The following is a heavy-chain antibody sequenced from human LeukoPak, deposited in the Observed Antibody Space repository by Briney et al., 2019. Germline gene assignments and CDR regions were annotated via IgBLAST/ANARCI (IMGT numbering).Heavy chain of an antibody. Sequence: GGSLRLSCAVSGFTFTDTYMTWIRQAPGKGLESLSYISPSGTDISYADSVKGRFTISRDNAKNTLYLQMNSLRAEDTAVYYCAKESSRYYYYYMDVWGKGTTVTISS. CDR3: AKESSRYYYYYMDV. V-gene: IGHV3-11*01. CDR2: ISPSGTDI. CDR1: GFTFTDTY. J-gene: IGHJ6*03.